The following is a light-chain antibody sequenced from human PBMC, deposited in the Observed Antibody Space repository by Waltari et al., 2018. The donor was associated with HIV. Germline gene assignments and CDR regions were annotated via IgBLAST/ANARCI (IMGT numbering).Light chain of an antibody. CDR1: SRYGEGYNY. J-gene: IGLJ3*02. Sequence: QSALPQPASVSGSPGQSITIPCTGTSRYGEGYNYSSWYQQHPGKAPKLMIYEVSNRPSGVSNRFSGSKSGNTASLTISGLQAEDEADYYCSSYTSSSRVFGGGTKLTVL. CDR3: SSYTSSSRV. CDR2: EVS. V-gene: IGLV2-14*01.